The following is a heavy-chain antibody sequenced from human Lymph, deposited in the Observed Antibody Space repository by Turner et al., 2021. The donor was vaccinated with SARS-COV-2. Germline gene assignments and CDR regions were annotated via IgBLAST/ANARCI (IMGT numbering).Heavy chain of an antibody. Sequence: QVRPVQCGDEAKKTGTSVKVIREGSENTFTGYYMHWVRQAPGQELEWRGWINPNSGGTSYAQKFRGRVTMVGNTTISTAYMELSRLRSDDTAVYYYVGGESIAVAGTQYFDYWGQGTLVTVSS. CDR1: ENTFTGYY. CDR2: INPNSGGT. J-gene: IGHJ4*02. D-gene: IGHD6-19*01. V-gene: IGHV1-2*02. CDR3: VGGESIAVAGTQYFDY.